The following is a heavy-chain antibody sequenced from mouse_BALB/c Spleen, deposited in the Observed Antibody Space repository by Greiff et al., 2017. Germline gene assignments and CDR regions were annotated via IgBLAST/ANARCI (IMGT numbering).Heavy chain of an antibody. Sequence: EVMLVESGGGLVQPKGSLKLSCAASGFTFNTYAMNWVRQAPGKGLEWVARIRSKSNNYATYYADSVKDRFTISRDDSQSMLYLQMNNLKTEDTAMYYCVRHGGQGTPFDYWGQGTTLTVSS. CDR2: IRSKSNNYAT. CDR1: GFTFNTYA. D-gene: IGHD3-3*01. V-gene: IGHV10-1*02. J-gene: IGHJ2*01. CDR3: VRHGGQGTPFDY.